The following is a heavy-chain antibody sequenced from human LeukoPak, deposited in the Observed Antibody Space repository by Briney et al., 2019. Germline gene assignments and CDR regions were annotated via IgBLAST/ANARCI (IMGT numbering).Heavy chain of an antibody. CDR3: ARDFAFFEDGYNPGY. J-gene: IGHJ4*02. CDR1: GFTFSDYY. CDR2: INSSGSTI. Sequence: GGTLRLYCAAYGFTFSDYYMSWIRQAPGKGLEWVSYINSSGSTIYYADSVKGRFTISRDNAKNSLYLHMNSLRAEDTAVYYCARDFAFFEDGYNPGYWGQGTLVTVSS. D-gene: IGHD5-24*01. V-gene: IGHV3-11*01.